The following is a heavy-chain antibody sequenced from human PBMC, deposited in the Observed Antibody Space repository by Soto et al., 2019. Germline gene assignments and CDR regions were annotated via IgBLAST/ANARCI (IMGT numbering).Heavy chain of an antibody. D-gene: IGHD2-15*01. CDR2: INPNNGGT. CDR1: GYTFTGNS. Sequence: QVHLVQSGPEVKKPGASVKVSCKASGYTFTGNSLHWVRQAPGQGLEWMGWINPNNGGTNYAQKCRGWVTMTRDTSISTAYMDLSRLKSDDTAGYYCAIQRSGVVYWGQGTQVTVSS. V-gene: IGHV1-2*04. J-gene: IGHJ4*02. CDR3: AIQRSGVVY.